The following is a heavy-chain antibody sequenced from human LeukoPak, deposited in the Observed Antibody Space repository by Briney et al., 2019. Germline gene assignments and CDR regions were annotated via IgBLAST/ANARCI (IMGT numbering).Heavy chain of an antibody. V-gene: IGHV4-61*02. CDR1: GGSISSGSYY. J-gene: IGHJ4*02. CDR2: IYTSGST. D-gene: IGHD3-22*01. Sequence: SETLSLTCTVSGGSISSGSYYWSWIRQPAGKGLERIGRIYTSGSTNYNPSLKSRVTISVDTSKNQFSLKLSSVTAADTAVYYCARQYYYDSSGFDYWGQGTLVTVSS. CDR3: ARQYYYDSSGFDY.